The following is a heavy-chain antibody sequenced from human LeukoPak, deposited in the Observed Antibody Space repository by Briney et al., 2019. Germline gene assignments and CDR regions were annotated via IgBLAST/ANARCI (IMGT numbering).Heavy chain of an antibody. CDR2: ISYDGRKI. V-gene: IGHV3-30*04. D-gene: IGHD2-15*01. Sequence: GGSLRLSCAASGFTFSTYVMHCVRQAPGRGLEWVAGISYDGRKIEYADSVKGRFTISRDNSKNTLYVQMDSLRAEDTAVYYCVRVGGLGGYCPSGRCRNPFDYWGQGTLVTVSS. CDR1: GFTFSTYV. CDR3: VRVGGLGGYCPSGRCRNPFDY. J-gene: IGHJ4*02.